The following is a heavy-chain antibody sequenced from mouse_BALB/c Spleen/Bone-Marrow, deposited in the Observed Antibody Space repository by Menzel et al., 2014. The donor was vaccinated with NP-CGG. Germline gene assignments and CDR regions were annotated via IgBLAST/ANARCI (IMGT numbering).Heavy chain of an antibody. J-gene: IGHJ4*01. D-gene: IGHD2-12*01. V-gene: IGHV2-6-5*01. CDR3: AKHYVRYYAIDY. CDR1: GFSLTDYG. Sequence: QVQLKQSGPGLVAPSQSLSITCTVSGFSLTDYGVSWIRQPPGKGLEWLGVIWGGGSTYYNSTLKSRLSISKDNSKSQVFLKMSSLQTDDTAIYYCAKHYVRYYAIDYWGQGTSVTVSS. CDR2: IWGGGST.